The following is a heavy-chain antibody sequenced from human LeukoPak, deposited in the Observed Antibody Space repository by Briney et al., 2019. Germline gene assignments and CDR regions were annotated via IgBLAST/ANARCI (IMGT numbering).Heavy chain of an antibody. D-gene: IGHD6-19*01. J-gene: IGHJ4*02. CDR3: ARDLGGSGWSLGAY. V-gene: IGHV3-30*04. CDR1: GFIFSNYA. Sequence: GRSLRLSCAASGFIFSNYAMHWVRQAPGKGLEWVAVISYDGSNKYYADSVKGRFTMSRDNSKKMLYLQMSSLRPEDTAVYYCARDLGGSGWSLGAYWGQGTLVTVSS. CDR2: ISYDGSNK.